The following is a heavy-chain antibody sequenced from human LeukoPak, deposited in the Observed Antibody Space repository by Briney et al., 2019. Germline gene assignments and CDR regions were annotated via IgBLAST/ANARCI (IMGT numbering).Heavy chain of an antibody. CDR1: GFTVSSNY. CDR2: IYSGDNT. J-gene: IGHJ4*02. Sequence: PGGSLRLSCAVSGFTVSSNYMTWVRQAPGKGLEWVSVIYSGDNTYYADSVKGRFTISRDNSKNTLYLQMNSLRAEDTAVYYCAKERKYCSSTSSCYAGDFDYWGQGTLVTVSS. V-gene: IGHV3-66*01. D-gene: IGHD2-2*01. CDR3: AKERKYCSSTSSCYAGDFDY.